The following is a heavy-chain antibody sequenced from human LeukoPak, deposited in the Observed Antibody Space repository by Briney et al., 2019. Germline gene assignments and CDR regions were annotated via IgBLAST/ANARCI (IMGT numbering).Heavy chain of an antibody. CDR1: GFTFSSYG. Sequence: GGSLRLSCAASGFTFSSYGMHWVRQAPGKGLEWVAVISYDGSNKYYADSVKGRFTISRDNSKNTLYLQMNSLRAEDTAVYYCAKDQGYYYDSSGYYLDYWGQGTLVTVSS. CDR2: ISYDGSNK. D-gene: IGHD3-22*01. CDR3: AKDQGYYYDSSGYYLDY. J-gene: IGHJ4*02. V-gene: IGHV3-30*18.